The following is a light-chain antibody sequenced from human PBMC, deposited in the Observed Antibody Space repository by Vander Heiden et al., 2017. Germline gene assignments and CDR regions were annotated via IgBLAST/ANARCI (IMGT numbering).Light chain of an antibody. CDR3: QVWDSSSDHVV. V-gene: IGLV3-21*02. Sequence: SYVLTQPPSVSVAPGQTARITCGGNNIGSKSVHWYQQKPGQAPVLVVYDDSDRPSGIPARFSGSNSGNTATLTISRVEAGDEADYYCQVWDSSSDHVVLGGGTKLTVL. CDR1: NIGSKS. CDR2: DDS. J-gene: IGLJ2*01.